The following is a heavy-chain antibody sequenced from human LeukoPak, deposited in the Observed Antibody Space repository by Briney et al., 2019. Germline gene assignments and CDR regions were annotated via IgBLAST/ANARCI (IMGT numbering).Heavy chain of an antibody. J-gene: IGHJ4*02. D-gene: IGHD4-23*01. CDR3: ARGRPHGNDY. CDR1: EDSVSSNSVT. Sequence: SQTLSLTCAISEDSVSSNSVTWNWIRQSPSRGLEWRGRTYYRSTWYNDYAVSVRGRITVNPDTSKNQFSLHLNSVTPEDTAVYYCARGRPHGNDYWGQGTLVTVSS. CDR2: TYYRSTWYN. V-gene: IGHV6-1*01.